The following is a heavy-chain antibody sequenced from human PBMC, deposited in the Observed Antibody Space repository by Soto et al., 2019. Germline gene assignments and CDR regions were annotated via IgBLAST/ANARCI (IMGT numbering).Heavy chain of an antibody. J-gene: IGHJ6*02. Sequence: SVKVSCKASGGTFSSYAISWVRQAPGQGLEWMGGIIPIFGTANYAQKFQGRVTITADESTSTAYMELSSLRSEDTAVYYCASPIFLGSGLMDVWGQGTTVTVSS. CDR1: GGTFSSYA. V-gene: IGHV1-69*13. CDR2: IIPIFGTA. D-gene: IGHD3-9*01. CDR3: ASPIFLGSGLMDV.